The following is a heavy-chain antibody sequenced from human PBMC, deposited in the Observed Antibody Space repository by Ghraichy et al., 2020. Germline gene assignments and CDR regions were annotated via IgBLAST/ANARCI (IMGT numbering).Heavy chain of an antibody. V-gene: IGHV4-61*01. D-gene: IGHD6-13*01. CDR2: IYYSGST. CDR1: GGSISSGSYY. Sequence: SETLSLTCTVSGGSISSGSYYWSWMRQPPGKGLKWLGYIYYSGSTNSNPSLKTRVTISVDTSKNQFSLKLSSVTAADTAVYYCARGRSTGTGYSSSWYGDYWGQGTLVTVSS. J-gene: IGHJ4*02. CDR3: ARGRSTGTGYSSSWYGDY.